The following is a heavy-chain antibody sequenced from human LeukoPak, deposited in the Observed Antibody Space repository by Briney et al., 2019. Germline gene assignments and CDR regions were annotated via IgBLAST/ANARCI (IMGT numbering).Heavy chain of an antibody. CDR1: GFTVSSNY. V-gene: IGHV3-66*01. CDR3: ARASLADYVWGSFDY. J-gene: IGHJ4*02. Sequence: GGSLRLSCAASGFTVSSNYMSWVRQAPGKGLEWVSVIYSGGSTYYADSVKGRFTISRDNSKNTLYLQMNSLRAEDTAVYCCARASLADYVWGSFDYWGQGTLVTVSS. CDR2: IYSGGST. D-gene: IGHD3-16*01.